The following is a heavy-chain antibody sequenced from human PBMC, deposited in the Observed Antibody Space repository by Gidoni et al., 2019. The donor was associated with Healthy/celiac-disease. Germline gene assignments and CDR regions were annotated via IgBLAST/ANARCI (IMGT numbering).Heavy chain of an antibody. CDR3: ARTRYYYDSSGYYPNYFDY. V-gene: IGHV4-31*03. J-gene: IGHJ4*02. CDR1: GGSISSGGYS. D-gene: IGHD3-22*01. CDR2: IYYSGST. Sequence: QVQLQESGPGLVKPSQTLSLTCTVSGGSISSGGYSWSWIRQPPGKGLEWIGYIYYSGSTYYNPALKSRVTRSVDTSKNQFSLKLSSVTAADTAVYYCARTRYYYDSSGYYPNYFDYWGQGTLVTVSS.